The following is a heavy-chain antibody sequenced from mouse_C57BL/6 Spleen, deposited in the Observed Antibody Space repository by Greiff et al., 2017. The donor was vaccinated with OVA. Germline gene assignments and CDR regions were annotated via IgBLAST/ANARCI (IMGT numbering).Heavy chain of an antibody. CDR2: INPNNGGT. CDR3: ARSGMVTMSGYAMDY. D-gene: IGHD2-2*01. Sequence: EVQLQQSGPELVKPGASVKISCKASGYTFTDYYMNWVKQSHGKSLEWIGDINPNNGGTSYNQKFKGKATLTVDKSSSTAYMELRSLTSEDSAVYYCARSGMVTMSGYAMDYWGQGTSVTVSS. CDR1: GYTFTDYY. V-gene: IGHV1-26*01. J-gene: IGHJ4*01.